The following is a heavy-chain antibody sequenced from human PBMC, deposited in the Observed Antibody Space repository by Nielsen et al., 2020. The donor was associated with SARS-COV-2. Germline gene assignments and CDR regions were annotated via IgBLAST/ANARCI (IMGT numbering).Heavy chain of an antibody. CDR1: GGSFSGYY. CDR3: ARITYRSRSGRWDYYYYYGMDV. V-gene: IGHV4-34*01. Sequence: SETLSLTCAVYGGSFSGYYWSWIRQPPGKGLEWIGEINHSGNTNYNPSLKSRVTISVDTSKNQFSLKLSSVTAADTAVYYCARITYRSRSGRWDYYYYYGMDVWGQGTTVTVSS. CDR2: INHSGNT. D-gene: IGHD3-10*01. J-gene: IGHJ6*02.